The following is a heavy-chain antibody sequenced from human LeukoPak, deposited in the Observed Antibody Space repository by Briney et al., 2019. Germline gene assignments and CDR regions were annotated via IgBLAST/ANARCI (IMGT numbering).Heavy chain of an antibody. Sequence: PSETLSLTCTVSGGSISSGDYYWSWIRQPPGKGLEWIGYIYYSGSTYYNPSLKSRVTISVDTSKNQFSLKLSSVTAADTAVYYCARLAYGSGSYYNYYFDYWGQGTLVTVSS. V-gene: IGHV4-30-4*01. CDR2: IYYSGST. J-gene: IGHJ4*02. D-gene: IGHD3-10*01. CDR3: ARLAYGSGSYYNYYFDY. CDR1: GGSISSGDYY.